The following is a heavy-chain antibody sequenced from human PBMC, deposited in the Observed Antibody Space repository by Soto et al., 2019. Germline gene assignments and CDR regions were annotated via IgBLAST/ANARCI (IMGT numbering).Heavy chain of an antibody. CDR2: ISSSSSYI. D-gene: IGHD3-10*01. CDR3: ARDPSEGSGPLALYYCYYNMDV. V-gene: IGHV3-21*01. Sequence: EVQLVESGGGLVKPGGSLRLSCAASGFTFSSYSMNWVRQAPGKGLEWVSSISSSSSYIYYADSVKGRFTISRDNAKNSLSMQMNNLRAEETAVYYCARDPSEGSGPLALYYCYYNMDVWGKGTTVTVSS. CDR1: GFTFSSYS. J-gene: IGHJ6*03.